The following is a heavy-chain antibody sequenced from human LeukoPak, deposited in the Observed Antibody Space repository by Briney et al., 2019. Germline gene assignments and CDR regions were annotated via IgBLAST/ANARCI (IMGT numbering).Heavy chain of an antibody. CDR2: INPNSGGT. V-gene: IGHV1-2*02. Sequence: ASVKVSCKASGYTFTGYYMHWVRQAPGQGLEWMGWINPNSGGTNYAQKFQGRVTMTRDTSISTAYMELSRLRSDDTAVYYCARALSVVVIARDAFDIWGQGTMVTVSS. J-gene: IGHJ3*02. CDR3: ARALSVVVIARDAFDI. CDR1: GYTFTGYY. D-gene: IGHD2-21*01.